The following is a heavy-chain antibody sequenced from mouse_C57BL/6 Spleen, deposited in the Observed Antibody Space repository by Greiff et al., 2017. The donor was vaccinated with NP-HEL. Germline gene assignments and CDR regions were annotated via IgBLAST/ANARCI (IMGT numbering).Heavy chain of an antibody. D-gene: IGHD2-5*01. CDR2: IDPSDSET. J-gene: IGHJ4*01. CDR1: GYTFTSYW. V-gene: IGHV1-52*01. CDR3: ARGGYYSNYGGFYYYAMDY. Sequence: VQLQQPGAELVRPGSSVKLSCKASGYTFTSYWMHWVKQRPIQGLEWIGNIDPSDSETHYNQKFKDKATLTVDKSSSTAYMQLSSLTSEDSAVYYCARGGYYSNYGGFYYYAMDYWGQGTSVTVSS.